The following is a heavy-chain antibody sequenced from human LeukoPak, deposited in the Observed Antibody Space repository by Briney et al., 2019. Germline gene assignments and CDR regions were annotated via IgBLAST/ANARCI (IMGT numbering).Heavy chain of an antibody. V-gene: IGHV3-74*01. J-gene: IGHJ4*02. D-gene: IGHD3-16*01. CDR1: GFTLSSKY. CDR2: INSDGSTT. CDR3: ARGGVGWAYFDY. Sequence: GGSLRLSCAASGFTLSSKYMRWVRQAPGKGLVWVSRINSDGSTTTYADSVKGRFTISRDNAKTTLYLQMNSLRAEDTAVYYCARGGVGWAYFDYWGQGTLVTVSS.